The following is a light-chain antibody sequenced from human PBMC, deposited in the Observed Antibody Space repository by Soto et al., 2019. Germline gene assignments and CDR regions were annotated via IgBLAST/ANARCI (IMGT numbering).Light chain of an antibody. J-gene: IGKJ1*01. CDR1: QSVSSY. CDR3: QQYGSSPRT. V-gene: IGKV3-11*01. CDR2: DAS. Sequence: EIVLTQYPATLSLSPGERATLSCRASQSVSSYLAWYQHKPGQAPRLLIYDASSRATGIPDRFSGSGSGTEFTLTISSLQSEDFAVYYCQQYGSSPRTFGQGTKV.